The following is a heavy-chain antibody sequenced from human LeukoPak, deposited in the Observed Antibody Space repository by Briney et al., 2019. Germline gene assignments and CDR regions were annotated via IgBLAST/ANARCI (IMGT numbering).Heavy chain of an antibody. V-gene: IGHV4-59*01. Sequence: SETLSLTCTVSGGSISTYYWSWIRQPPGKGLEWIGNIYYSGSTNYNHSLKSRITISVDTSRNQFSLSLSSVTAADTAVYYCARGTVQMGMGERYFDNWGQGTLVTVSP. CDR2: IYYSGST. CDR3: ARGTVQMGMGERYFDN. D-gene: IGHD1-1*01. CDR1: GGSISTYY. J-gene: IGHJ4*02.